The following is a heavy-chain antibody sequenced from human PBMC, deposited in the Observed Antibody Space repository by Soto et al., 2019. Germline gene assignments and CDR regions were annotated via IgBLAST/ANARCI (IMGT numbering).Heavy chain of an antibody. J-gene: IGHJ4*02. Sequence: QLQLQESGPGLVKPSETLSLTCTVSGGSISTGDYYWGWLRQPPGMSLEWIGYIFYTGSTLYNPSLNSRFSISVDTSNNQFSLNLNSVTAADTAVYYCASVGYFEYYFEFWGQGTLVAVSS. V-gene: IGHV4-39*01. CDR2: IFYTGST. D-gene: IGHD3-9*01. CDR3: ASVGYFEYYFEF. CDR1: GGSISTGDYY.